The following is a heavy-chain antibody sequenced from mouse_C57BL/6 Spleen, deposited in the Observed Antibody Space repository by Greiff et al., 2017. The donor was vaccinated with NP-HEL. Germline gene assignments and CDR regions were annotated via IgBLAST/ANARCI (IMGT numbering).Heavy chain of an antibody. V-gene: IGHV1-80*01. CDR2: IYPGDGDT. CDR1: GYAFSSYW. J-gene: IGHJ3*01. D-gene: IGHD2-1*01. CDR3: ARRGGNYAPWFAY. Sequence: QVQLQQSGAELVKPGASVKISCKASGYAFSSYWMNWVKQRPGKGLEWIGQIYPGDGDTNYNGKFKGKATLTADKSSSTAYMQLSSLTSEDSAVYFCARRGGNYAPWFAYWGQGTLVTVSA.